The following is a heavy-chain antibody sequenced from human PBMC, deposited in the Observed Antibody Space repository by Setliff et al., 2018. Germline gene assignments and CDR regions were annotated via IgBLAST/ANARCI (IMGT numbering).Heavy chain of an antibody. CDR1: GFSFTTHT. Sequence: GGSLRLSCAASGFSFTTHTMNWIRQAPGQGLEWVSSIDTSSTWIYYADSVKGRFTISRDNSKNTLYLQMNSLRPDDTAVYYCARTCSGSGCYAGLESWGQGTPVTVSS. J-gene: IGHJ4*02. D-gene: IGHD2-15*01. CDR2: IDTSSTWI. CDR3: ARTCSGSGCYAGLES. V-gene: IGHV3-21*01.